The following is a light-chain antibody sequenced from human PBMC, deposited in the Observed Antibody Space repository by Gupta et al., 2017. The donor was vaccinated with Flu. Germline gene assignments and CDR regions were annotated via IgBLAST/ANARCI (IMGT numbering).Light chain of an antibody. CDR1: NIESKS. CDR2: DDS. CDR3: QVWYSSSDPQV. J-gene: IGLJ3*02. V-gene: IGLV3-21*02. Sequence: SYVLPQPPSVSVAPGQTARSSGGGDNIESKSVHWYQQKPGQAPVLLVYDDSDRPSGIPERFSGSNSGNTATLTISRVEAGDEADYFCQVWYSSSDPQVFGGGTKVTVL.